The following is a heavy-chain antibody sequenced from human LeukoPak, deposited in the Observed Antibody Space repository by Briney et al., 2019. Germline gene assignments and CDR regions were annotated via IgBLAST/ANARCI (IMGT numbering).Heavy chain of an antibody. V-gene: IGHV3-7*01. CDR1: GFTFSSYW. CDR3: AREGGVYYDSSGYPPYFDY. CDR2: IKQDGSEK. Sequence: GGSLRLSCAASGFTFSSYWMSWVRQAPGKGLEWVANIKQDGSEKYYVDSVKGRFTISRDNAKNSLYLQMNSLRAEDTAVYYCAREGGVYYDSSGYPPYFDYWGQGTLVTVSS. D-gene: IGHD3-22*01. J-gene: IGHJ4*02.